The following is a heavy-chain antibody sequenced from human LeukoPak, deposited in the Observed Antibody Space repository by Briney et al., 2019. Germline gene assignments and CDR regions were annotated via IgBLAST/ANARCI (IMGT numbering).Heavy chain of an antibody. CDR3: VREAYTSGWPNLDY. CDR2: INTDGSST. J-gene: IGHJ4*02. D-gene: IGHD6-19*01. V-gene: IGHV3-74*01. CDR1: GFTFSSYW. Sequence: PGGSLRLSCAASGFTFSSYWMHWARQAPGKRLVWVSRINTDGSSTSYADSVKGRFTISRDNAKNTLYLQMNSLRAEDTAVYYCVREAYTSGWPNLDYWGQGTLVTVSS.